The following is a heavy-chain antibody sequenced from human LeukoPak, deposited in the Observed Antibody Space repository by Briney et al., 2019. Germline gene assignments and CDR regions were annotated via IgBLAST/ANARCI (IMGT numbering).Heavy chain of an antibody. CDR2: ISERGGST. CDR1: GITLSNYG. CDR3: ANRGIVIRAVIIIGFHKEAYYFDY. D-gene: IGHD3-10*01. J-gene: IGHJ4*02. Sequence: PGGSLRLSCVVSGITLSNYGMSWVRQAPGKGLEWVSGISERGGSTNYADSVKGRFIISRDTSKNTVYLQMNSLRVEDTAVYFCANRGIVIRAVIIIGFHKEAYYFDYWGQGILVTVSS. V-gene: IGHV3-23*01.